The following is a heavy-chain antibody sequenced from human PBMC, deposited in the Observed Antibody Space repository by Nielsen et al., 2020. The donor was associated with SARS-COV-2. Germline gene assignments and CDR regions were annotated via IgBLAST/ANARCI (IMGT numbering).Heavy chain of an antibody. CDR2: IYPGDSDT. D-gene: IGHD1-26*01. J-gene: IGHJ4*02. CDR3: ARLSGSYYDRSGYFDY. Sequence: GESLKISCKGSGYSFTSYWIGWVRQMPGKGLEWMGIIYPGDSDTRYSPSFQGQVTISADKSISTAYLQWSSLKASDTAMYYCARLSGSYYDRSGYFDYWGQGTLVTVSS. V-gene: IGHV5-51*01. CDR1: GYSFTSYW.